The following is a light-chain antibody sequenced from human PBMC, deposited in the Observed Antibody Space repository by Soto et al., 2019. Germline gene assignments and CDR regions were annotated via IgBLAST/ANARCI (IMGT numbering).Light chain of an antibody. CDR1: HDISNS. CDR3: QQYHNLPRT. CDR2: DAS. Sequence: DIPMTQSPSSLSASVGDRVTITCQASHDISNSLNWFQQKPGKAPKLLISDASNLETGVPSRFTGGGSGTDFTFTISSLPPEDLATYYCQQYHNLPRTFGQGTKLEI. V-gene: IGKV1-33*01. J-gene: IGKJ2*01.